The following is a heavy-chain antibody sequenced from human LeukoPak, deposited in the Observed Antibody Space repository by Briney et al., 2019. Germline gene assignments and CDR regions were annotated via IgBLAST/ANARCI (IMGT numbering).Heavy chain of an antibody. V-gene: IGHV1-18*01. CDR1: GYTFTSYG. J-gene: IGHJ4*02. CDR2: INTDNGNT. CDR3: ARDASDTAMVTGSY. Sequence: ASVKVSCKASGYTFTSYGISWVRQAPGQGLEWMGWINTDNGNTNYAQKLQGRVTMTTDTSTSTAYMELRSLRSDDTAVYYCARDASDTAMVTGSYWGQGTLVTVSS. D-gene: IGHD5-18*01.